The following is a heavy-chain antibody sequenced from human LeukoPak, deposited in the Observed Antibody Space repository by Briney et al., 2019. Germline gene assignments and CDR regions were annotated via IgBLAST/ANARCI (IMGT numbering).Heavy chain of an antibody. D-gene: IGHD3-10*01. V-gene: IGHV3-23*01. CDR1: GFTFSSYA. CDR2: ISGSGGIT. J-gene: IGHJ4*02. Sequence: AGGSLRLSCAASGFTFSSYAMNWVRQAPGKGLEWVSAISGSGGITYYADSVKARFTISRDNSKNTLYLQMNSLRAEDTAVYYCAKGSSYYGSGSHFDYWGQGTLVTASS. CDR3: AKGSSYYGSGSHFDY.